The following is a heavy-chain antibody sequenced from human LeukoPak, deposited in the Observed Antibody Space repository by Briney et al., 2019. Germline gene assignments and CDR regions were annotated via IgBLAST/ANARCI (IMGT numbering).Heavy chain of an antibody. D-gene: IGHD3-3*01. CDR3: AAPNDFWNGYDYYMDV. Sequence: GGSLRLSCVASGITFSSYGMHWVRQVPGKGLEWVGFIRGDGTSQYYVDSVKGRFFISRDNSKNTLYLQMNSLRAEDTAVYYCAAPNDFWNGYDYYMDVWGKGTTVSVSS. V-gene: IGHV3-30*02. CDR2: IRGDGTSQ. J-gene: IGHJ6*03. CDR1: GITFSSYG.